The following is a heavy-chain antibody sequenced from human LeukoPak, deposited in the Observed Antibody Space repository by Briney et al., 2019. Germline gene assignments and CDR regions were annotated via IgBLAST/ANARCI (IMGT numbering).Heavy chain of an antibody. CDR1: GFTFSSYG. D-gene: IGHD3-10*01. J-gene: IGHJ5*02. CDR3: AKAGDDGSGSYYPQFDP. V-gene: IGHV3-23*01. Sequence: GGSLRLSCAASGFTFSSYGMSWVRQAPGKGLEWVSAISGSGGSTYYADSVKGRFTISRDNSKNTLYLQMNSLRAEDTAVYYCAKAGDDGSGSYYPQFDPWGQGTLVTVSS. CDR2: ISGSGGST.